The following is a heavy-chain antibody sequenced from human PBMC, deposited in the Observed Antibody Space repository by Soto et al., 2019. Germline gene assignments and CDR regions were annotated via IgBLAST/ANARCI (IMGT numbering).Heavy chain of an antibody. CDR1: GYTFTSYG. Sequence: ASVKVSCKASGYTFTSYGISWVRQAPGQGLEWMGWISAYNGNTNYAQKLQGRVTMTTDTSTSAAYMELRSLRSDDTAVYYCARGGGPMYSNYGFTNWFDPWGQGTLVTVSS. D-gene: IGHD4-4*01. CDR2: ISAYNGNT. J-gene: IGHJ5*02. CDR3: ARGGGPMYSNYGFTNWFDP. V-gene: IGHV1-18*01.